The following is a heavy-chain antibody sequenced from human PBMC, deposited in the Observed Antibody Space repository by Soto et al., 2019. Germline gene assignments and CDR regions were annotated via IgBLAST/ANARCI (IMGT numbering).Heavy chain of an antibody. V-gene: IGHV1-69*01. CDR1: GGTFSSYA. J-gene: IGHJ6*02. CDR2: IIPIFGTA. CDR3: ARSQGGSSSLDIYYYYYYGMDV. Sequence: QVQLVQSGAEVKKPGSSVKVSCKAPGGTFSSYAISWVRQAPGQGLEWMGGIIPIFGTAKYAQKFQGRVTITADESTSTGYMELSSLRSKDTAVYYCARSQGGSSSLDIYYYYYYGMDVWGQGTTVTVSS. D-gene: IGHD2-15*01.